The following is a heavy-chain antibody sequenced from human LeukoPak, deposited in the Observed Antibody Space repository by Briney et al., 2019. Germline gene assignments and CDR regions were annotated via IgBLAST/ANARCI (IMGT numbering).Heavy chain of an antibody. CDR3: ARGRLTIFGVGEFGNDAFDI. V-gene: IGHV1-69*05. D-gene: IGHD3-3*01. Sequence: SVKVSCKASGYTFTSYYMHWVRQAPGQGLEWMGGIIPIFGTANYAQKFQGRVTITTDESTSTAYMELSSLRSEDTAVYYCARGRLTIFGVGEFGNDAFDIWGQGTMVTVSS. CDR1: GYTFTSYY. J-gene: IGHJ3*02. CDR2: IIPIFGTA.